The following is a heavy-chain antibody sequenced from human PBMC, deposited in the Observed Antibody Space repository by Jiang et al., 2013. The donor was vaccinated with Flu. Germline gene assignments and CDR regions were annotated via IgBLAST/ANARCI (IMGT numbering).Heavy chain of an antibody. J-gene: IGHJ4*02. V-gene: IGHV3-30-3*01. Sequence: GKGLEWVAVISYDGSNKYYADSVKGRFTISRDNSKNTLYLQMNSLRAEDTAVYYCARDFRYYYGSGSYYTYYFDYWGQGTLVTVSS. D-gene: IGHD3-10*01. CDR3: ARDFRYYYGSGSYYTYYFDY. CDR2: ISYDGSNK.